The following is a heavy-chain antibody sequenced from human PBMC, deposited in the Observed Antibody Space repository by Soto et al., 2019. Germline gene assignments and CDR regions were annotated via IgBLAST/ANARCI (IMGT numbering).Heavy chain of an antibody. J-gene: IGHJ6*02. V-gene: IGHV3-23*01. CDR3: AKEGGVVVVAAIGGMDV. D-gene: IGHD2-15*01. Sequence: EVQLLESGGGLVQPGGSLRLSCAASGFTFSSYAMSWVRQAPGKGLEWVSAISGSGGSTYYADSVKGRFTISRDNSKNTLYLQMNSLRAEDTAVYYCAKEGGVVVVAAIGGMDVWGQGTTVTVSS. CDR2: ISGSGGST. CDR1: GFTFSSYA.